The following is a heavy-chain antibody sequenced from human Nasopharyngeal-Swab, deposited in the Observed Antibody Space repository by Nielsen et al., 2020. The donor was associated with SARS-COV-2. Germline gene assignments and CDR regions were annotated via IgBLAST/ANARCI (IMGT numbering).Heavy chain of an antibody. CDR1: GGSFSGYY. V-gene: IGHV4-34*01. D-gene: IGHD5-12*01. J-gene: IGHJ3*02. CDR3: ARGLRTWLRWAFDI. Sequence: SETLSLTCAVYGGSFSGYYWSWIRQPPGKGLEWIGEINHSGSTNYNPSLKSRVTISVDTSKNQLSLKLSSVTAADTAVYYCARGLRTWLRWAFDIWGQGTMVTVSS. CDR2: INHSGST.